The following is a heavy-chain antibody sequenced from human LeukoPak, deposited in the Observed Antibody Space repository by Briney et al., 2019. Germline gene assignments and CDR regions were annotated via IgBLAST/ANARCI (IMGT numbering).Heavy chain of an antibody. D-gene: IGHD6-13*01. CDR1: GFTFDDYA. CDR2: ITWNSRNL. CDR3: AKEGRIAGAAPYIDSWYFDS. Sequence: QPGGSLRLSCAASGFTFDDYAMHWVRQAPGKGLEWVSGITWNSRNLGSADSVRGRFTISRDNTKNSLYLQMNSLTAEDTAFYYCAKEGRIAGAAPYIDSWYFDSWGQGTLVTVSS. V-gene: IGHV3-9*01. J-gene: IGHJ4*02.